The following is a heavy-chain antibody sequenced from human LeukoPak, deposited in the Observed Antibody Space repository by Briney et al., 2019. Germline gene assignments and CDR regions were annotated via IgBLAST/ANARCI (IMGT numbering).Heavy chain of an antibody. J-gene: IGHJ3*02. CDR3: ARDKTSNTAIVAGAFDI. V-gene: IGHV4-59*01. Sequence: SETLSLTCTVSGGSISSYYWSWIRQPPGKGLEWIGYIYYSGSTNYNPSLKSRVTISVDTSKNQFSLKLSSVTAADTAVYYCARDKTSNTAIVAGAFDIRGQGTMVTVSS. D-gene: IGHD5-18*01. CDR2: IYYSGST. CDR1: GGSISSYY.